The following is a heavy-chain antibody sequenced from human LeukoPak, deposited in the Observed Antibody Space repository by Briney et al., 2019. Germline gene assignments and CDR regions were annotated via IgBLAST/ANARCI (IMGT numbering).Heavy chain of an antibody. CDR2: INHSGST. V-gene: IGHV4-34*01. D-gene: IGHD1-7*01. Sequence: SETLSLTCAVYGGSFSGYYWSWIRQPPGKGLEWIGEINHSGSTNYNPSLKSRVTISVDTSKNQFSLKLSSVTAADTAVYYCARGSNGRNYVSYYYYMDVWGKGTTVTVSS. CDR3: ARGSNGRNYVSYYYYMDV. CDR1: GGSFSGYY. J-gene: IGHJ6*03.